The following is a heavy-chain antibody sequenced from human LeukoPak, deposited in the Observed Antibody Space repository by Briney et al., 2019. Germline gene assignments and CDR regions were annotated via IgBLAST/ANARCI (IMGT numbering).Heavy chain of an antibody. V-gene: IGHV3-66*01. J-gene: IGHJ6*02. Sequence: PGGSLRLSCAASGFTVSTNYMSWVRQAPGKGLEWVSIIYIDGSTYYADSVKGRFTISRDNSKNTLYLQMNSLRAEDTAVYYCARVGGSYYKGVYYYYYGMDVWGQGTTVTVSS. CDR2: IYIDGST. CDR3: ARVGGSYYKGVYYYYYGMDV. D-gene: IGHD1-26*01. CDR1: GFTVSTNY.